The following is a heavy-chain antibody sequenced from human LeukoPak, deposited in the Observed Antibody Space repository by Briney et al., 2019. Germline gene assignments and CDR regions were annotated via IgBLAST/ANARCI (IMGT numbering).Heavy chain of an antibody. Sequence: GRSLRLSCAASGFTFSSYAMHWVRQAPGKGLEWVAVISYDGSNKYYADSVKGRFTISRDNSKNTLYLQMNSLRAEDTAVYYCAKDSSGYVDYWGQGTLVTVSS. CDR3: AKDSSGYVDY. V-gene: IGHV3-30-3*01. CDR2: ISYDGSNK. CDR1: GFTFSSYA. J-gene: IGHJ4*02. D-gene: IGHD6-19*01.